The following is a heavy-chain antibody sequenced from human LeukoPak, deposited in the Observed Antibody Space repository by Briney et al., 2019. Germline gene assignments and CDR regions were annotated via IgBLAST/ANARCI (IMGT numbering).Heavy chain of an antibody. CDR2: ISGDGTAR. CDR3: VRGRGSYGWFDP. Sequence: PGGSLRLSCAASGFTSSSYWMHWVRQVPGKGLVWVSRISGDGTARNYADSVKGRFTISRDDAKNTVDLQMNGLRGEDTAVYYCVRGRGSYGWFDPWGQGTLVTVSS. D-gene: IGHD3-10*01. CDR1: GFTSSSYW. J-gene: IGHJ5*02. V-gene: IGHV3-74*01.